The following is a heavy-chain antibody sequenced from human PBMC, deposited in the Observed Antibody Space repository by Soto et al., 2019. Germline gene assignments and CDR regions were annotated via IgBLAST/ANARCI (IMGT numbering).Heavy chain of an antibody. CDR3: ARVGSGWDHAFYI. CDR2: INAGNGNT. J-gene: IGHJ3*02. D-gene: IGHD6-19*01. CDR1: GYTFTSYS. Sequence: ASVKVSCKASGYTFTSYSMHWVRQAPGQRLEWMGWINAGNGNTKYSQKFQGRVTITRDTSASTAYMELSSLRSEDTAVYYCARVGSGWDHAFYIWGQGTMVTVSS. V-gene: IGHV1-3*01.